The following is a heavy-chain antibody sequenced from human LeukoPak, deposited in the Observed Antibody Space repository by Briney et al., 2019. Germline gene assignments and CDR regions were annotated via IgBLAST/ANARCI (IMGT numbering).Heavy chain of an antibody. D-gene: IGHD4/OR15-4a*01. CDR2: ITSIGTTT. CDR1: VLSFSDSY. Sequence: PGGSLRLSCSASVLSFSDSYMSWFRLSPEKGLEWIAYITSIGTTTEYADSVKGRLTISRVNAKNSLYLQMNSLRPEDTAVYYCGRDPDYGDPYWGQGTLVTVSS. CDR3: GRDPDYGDPY. V-gene: IGHV3-11*01. J-gene: IGHJ4*02.